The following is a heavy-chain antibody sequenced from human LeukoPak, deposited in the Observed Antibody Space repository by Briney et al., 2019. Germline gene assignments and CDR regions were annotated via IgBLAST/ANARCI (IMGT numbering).Heavy chain of an antibody. V-gene: IGHV3-66*01. CDR2: IYSGGST. D-gene: IGHD3-16*01. J-gene: IGHJ5*02. CDR3: ARDGGRLSWFDP. CDR1: GLTVSSNY. Sequence: GGSLRLSCAASGLTVSSNYMSWVRQAPGKGLEWVSVIYSGGSTYYADSVKGRFTISRDNSKNTLYLQMNSLRAEDTAVYYCARDGGRLSWFDPWGQGTLVTVSS.